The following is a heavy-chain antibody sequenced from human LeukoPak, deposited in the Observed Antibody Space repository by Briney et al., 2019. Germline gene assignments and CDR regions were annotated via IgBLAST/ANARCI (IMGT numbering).Heavy chain of an antibody. CDR3: ARVEPPDFWSGYYTGLYFDY. J-gene: IGHJ4*02. Sequence: GGSLRLSCAASGFTFSSYSMNWVRQAPGKGLEWVSSISSSSSYIYYADSVKGRFTISRDNAKNSLYLQMSSLRAEDTAVYYCARVEPPDFWSGYYTGLYFDYWGQGTLVTVSS. D-gene: IGHD3-3*01. V-gene: IGHV3-21*01. CDR2: ISSSSSYI. CDR1: GFTFSSYS.